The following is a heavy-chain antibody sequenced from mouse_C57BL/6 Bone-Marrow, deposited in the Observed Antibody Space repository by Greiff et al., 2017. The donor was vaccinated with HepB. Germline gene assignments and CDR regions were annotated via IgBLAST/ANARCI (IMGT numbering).Heavy chain of an antibody. Sequence: EVKLQESGGGLVKPGGSLKLSCAASGFTFSSYAMSWVRQTPEKRLEWVATISDGGSYTYYPDNVKGRFTISRDNAKNNLYLQMSHLKSEDTAMYYCARGGPTIVTTWYFDVWGTGTTVTVPA. V-gene: IGHV5-4*03. CDR3: ARGGPTIVTTWYFDV. J-gene: IGHJ1*03. CDR2: ISDGGSYT. D-gene: IGHD2-5*01. CDR1: GFTFSSYA.